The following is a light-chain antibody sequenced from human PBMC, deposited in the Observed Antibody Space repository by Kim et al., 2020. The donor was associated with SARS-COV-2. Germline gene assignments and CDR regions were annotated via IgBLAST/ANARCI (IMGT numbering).Light chain of an antibody. Sequence: SPGERATLSGRASQCVSNSYLAWYQQKPGQAPRLRIYGVSSRATGIPDRFSGSGSGTDFTFSISRLEPEDFAVYYCQQYGSSPLTFGGGTKVDIK. J-gene: IGKJ4*01. V-gene: IGKV3-20*01. CDR3: QQYGSSPLT. CDR1: QCVSNSY. CDR2: GVS.